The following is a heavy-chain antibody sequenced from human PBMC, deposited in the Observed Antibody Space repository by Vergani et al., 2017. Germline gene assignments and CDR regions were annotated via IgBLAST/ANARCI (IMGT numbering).Heavy chain of an antibody. Sequence: QVQLQESGPGLVKPSQTLSLTCTVSGGSFSTGGQSWTWLRQSAGKGLEWIGRIYTSGATNYNPSLKSRVTISVDTSKNQFSLKLSSVTAADTAVYYCARDYYGSGSYYKNWFDPWGQGTLVTVSS. CDR1: GGSFSTGGQS. J-gene: IGHJ5*02. CDR3: ARDYYGSGSYYKNWFDP. D-gene: IGHD3-10*01. CDR2: IYTSGAT. V-gene: IGHV4-61*02.